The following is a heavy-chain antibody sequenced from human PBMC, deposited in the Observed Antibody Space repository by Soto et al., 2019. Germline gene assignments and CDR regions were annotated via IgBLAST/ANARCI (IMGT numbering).Heavy chain of an antibody. CDR1: GYTFTSFY. CDR3: AKPQIARHYYYDMEV. Sequence: QVQLVQSGAEVKKPGASVKVSCKASGYTFTSFYMHWVRQAPGQGLEWMGIINPSGTTTDYAQKFQGRVTMTWDTSTSTYYMELSSLTSEDTAVYYCAKPQIARHYYYDMEVWGQGTAVTVSS. J-gene: IGHJ6*02. CDR2: INPSGTTT. V-gene: IGHV1-46*01.